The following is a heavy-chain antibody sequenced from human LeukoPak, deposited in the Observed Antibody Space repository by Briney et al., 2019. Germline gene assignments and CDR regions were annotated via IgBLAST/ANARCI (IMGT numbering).Heavy chain of an antibody. D-gene: IGHD2-8*02. CDR3: AGGDGWFMTI. CDR2: ISSDGITT. V-gene: IGHV3-74*01. J-gene: IGHJ4*02. CDR1: GFTFSAYW. Sequence: GGSLRLSCAASGFTFSAYWMHWVRQIPGKGLVWVSHISSDGITTTYADSVKGRFTISRDNAKSSLHLQMNSLRVEDTAAYYCAGGDGWFMTIWGQGTLVTVSS.